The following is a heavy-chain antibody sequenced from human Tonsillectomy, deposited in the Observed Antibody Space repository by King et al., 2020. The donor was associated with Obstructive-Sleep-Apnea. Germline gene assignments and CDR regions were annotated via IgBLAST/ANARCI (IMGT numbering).Heavy chain of an antibody. Sequence: VQLVESGGILVQPGGSLRLSCAASGFTFTTYWMGWVRQAPGKGLEGVANIKQDGSDKHYLDSVKGRFTISRDNARNLLYLQMNSLRVEDTAVYYCARRPGDYYDSSGYWFDYWGQGTLVTVSS. CDR1: GFTFTTYW. V-gene: IGHV3-7*01. J-gene: IGHJ4*02. D-gene: IGHD3-22*01. CDR3: ARRPGDYYDSSGYWFDY. CDR2: IKQDGSDK.